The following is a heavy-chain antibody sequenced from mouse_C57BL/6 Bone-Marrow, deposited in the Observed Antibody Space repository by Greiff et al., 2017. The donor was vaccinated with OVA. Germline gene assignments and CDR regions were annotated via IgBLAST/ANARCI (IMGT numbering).Heavy chain of an antibody. CDR3: TTPYDYASWFAY. V-gene: IGHV14-4*01. J-gene: IGHJ3*01. CDR2: IDPENGDT. D-gene: IGHD2-4*01. Sequence: VQLQQSGAELVRPGASVKLSCTASGFNIKDDYMHWVKQRPEQGLEWIGWIDPENGDTEYASKFQGKATITADTSSNTAYLQLSSLTSEDTAVYYCTTPYDYASWFAYWGQGTLVTVSA. CDR1: GFNIKDDY.